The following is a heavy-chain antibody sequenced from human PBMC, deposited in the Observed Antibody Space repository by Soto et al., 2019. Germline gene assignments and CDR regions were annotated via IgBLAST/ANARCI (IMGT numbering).Heavy chain of an antibody. CDR1: GYTFTSYD. CDR3: ARERTGTTSMDV. D-gene: IGHD1-1*01. CDR2: LNPNSGNT. J-gene: IGHJ6*02. Sequence: QVQLVQSGAEVKKPGASVKVSCKASGYTFTSYDINWVRQATGQGLEWMGWLNPNSGNTGYAQKFRGRVTMTRNTCISTAYMELSSLRSEDTAVYYCARERTGTTSMDVWGQGTTFTVFS. V-gene: IGHV1-8*01.